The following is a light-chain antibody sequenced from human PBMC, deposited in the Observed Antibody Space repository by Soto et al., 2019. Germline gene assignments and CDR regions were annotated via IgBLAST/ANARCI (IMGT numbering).Light chain of an antibody. CDR1: SGDVGGYNY. CDR2: EVR. J-gene: IGLJ1*01. Sequence: QSALSQPASVSGSHGQSITISCTGTSGDVGGYNYVSWYQQHPGKAPQLMIYEVRYRPSGVSNRFSASKSGNTASLTISGLQAEDEADYYRSSYTSSRTHVFGTGTKVTVL. CDR3: SSYTSSRTHV. V-gene: IGLV2-14*03.